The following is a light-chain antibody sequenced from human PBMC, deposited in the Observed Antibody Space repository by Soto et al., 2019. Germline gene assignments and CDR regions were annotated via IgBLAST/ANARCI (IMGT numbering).Light chain of an antibody. CDR1: QDISNY. Sequence: DIQMTQSPSSMSASVGDRVTITCQASQDISNYLNWYQQQPGKAPKLLIYDASNLETGVPSRLSGSGAGTDFTFTISSLQPEYIASYYCQQYDNLPTFGQGTRLEIK. CDR2: DAS. CDR3: QQYDNLPT. J-gene: IGKJ5*01. V-gene: IGKV1-33*01.